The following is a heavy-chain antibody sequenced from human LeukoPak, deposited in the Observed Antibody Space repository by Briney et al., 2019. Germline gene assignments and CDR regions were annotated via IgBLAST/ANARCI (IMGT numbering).Heavy chain of an antibody. CDR1: GFTFSTFS. J-gene: IGHJ4*02. Sequence: GGSLRLSCAGSGFTFSTFSMNWVRQAPGKGLEWVASISSSSGHIYYADSVRGRFTISRDNAKNSTYLHMNSLRAEDTAIYYWARAIAEAGNYWGQGTRFTVSS. CDR3: ARAIAEAGNY. V-gene: IGHV3-21*01. CDR2: ISSSSGHI. D-gene: IGHD6-13*01.